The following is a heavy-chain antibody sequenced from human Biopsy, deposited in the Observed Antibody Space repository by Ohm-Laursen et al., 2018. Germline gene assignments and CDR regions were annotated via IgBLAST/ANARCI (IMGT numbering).Heavy chain of an antibody. CDR1: GFTVSRNY. Sequence: SLRLSCAASGFTVSRNYMTWVRQAPGKGLEWVANINPDGSVKYFADSVKGRFTISRDNAENSMYLQMSSLTVDDTAVYYCARDERWGQGTLVTVSS. CDR3: ARDER. J-gene: IGHJ4*02. V-gene: IGHV3-7*01. CDR2: INPDGSVK. D-gene: IGHD5-24*01.